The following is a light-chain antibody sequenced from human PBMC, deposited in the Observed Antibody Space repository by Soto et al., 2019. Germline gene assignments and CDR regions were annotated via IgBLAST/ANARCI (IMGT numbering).Light chain of an antibody. J-gene: IGKJ2*01. Sequence: EIVLTQSPGTLSLSPGERASLSCRASQSVSRNFLGWYQQKPGQAPRLLIYGASSRAAGIPDRFSGSGSGTDFTLTITRLEAEEFAVYYCQQYGSLPRTFGQGTKLEIK. CDR2: GAS. CDR3: QQYGSLPRT. V-gene: IGKV3-20*01. CDR1: QSVSRNF.